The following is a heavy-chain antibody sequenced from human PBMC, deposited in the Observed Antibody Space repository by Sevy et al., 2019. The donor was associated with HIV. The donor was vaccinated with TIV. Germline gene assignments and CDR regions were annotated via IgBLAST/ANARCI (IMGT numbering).Heavy chain of an antibody. D-gene: IGHD6-19*01. Sequence: GGSLRLSCAASAFTVSSNYMSWVRQGPGEGLEWVSVVYSTGRTFYADSVKGRFTLSRDNSKNTLYLQMNSLRAEDTAVYYCARATSSGWYWAFDYWDQGTLVTVSS. CDR2: VYSTGRT. CDR3: ARATSSGWYWAFDY. CDR1: AFTVSSNY. V-gene: IGHV3-53*01. J-gene: IGHJ4*02.